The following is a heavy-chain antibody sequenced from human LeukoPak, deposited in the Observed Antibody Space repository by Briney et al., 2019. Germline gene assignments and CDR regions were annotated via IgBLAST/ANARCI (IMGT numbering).Heavy chain of an antibody. CDR3: AKGPETGWYEYFQH. D-gene: IGHD6-19*01. CDR2: ISYDGSHK. CDR1: GFTFSAYA. Sequence: PGGSLRLSCEASGFTFSAYAMTWVRQAPGKGLEWVAVISYDGSHKYYADSVKGRFTISRDNSKNTLYLQMNSLRAEDTAVYYCAKGPETGWYEYFQHWGQGTLVTVSS. J-gene: IGHJ1*01. V-gene: IGHV3-30*18.